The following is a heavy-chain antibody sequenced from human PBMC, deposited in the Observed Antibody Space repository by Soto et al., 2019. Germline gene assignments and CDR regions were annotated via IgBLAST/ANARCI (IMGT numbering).Heavy chain of an antibody. Sequence: GSLRLSCAASGFTFSSYGMHWVRQAPGKGLEWVAVASYDGSNKYYADSVKGRFTISRDNSKNTVYLQMNSLRAEDTAVYYCATDSKLSVGFDPWGQGTLVTVSS. V-gene: IGHV3-30*03. CDR1: GFTFSSYG. CDR2: ASYDGSNK. D-gene: IGHD2-15*01. J-gene: IGHJ5*02. CDR3: ATDSKLSVGFDP.